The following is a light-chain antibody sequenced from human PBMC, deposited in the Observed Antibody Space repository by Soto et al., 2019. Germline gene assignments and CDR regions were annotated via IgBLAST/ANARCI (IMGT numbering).Light chain of an antibody. CDR1: SSDIGSYNY. CDR2: DVS. V-gene: IGLV2-14*01. J-gene: IGLJ3*02. CDR3: ISYTTSGTWV. Sequence: QSVLTQPASVSVSPGQSITISCTGTSSDIGSYNYVSWYQQHPGEAPKLMIYDVSNRPSGVSNRFSGSKSDNTASLTISGLQAEDEADYYCISYTTSGTWVFGGGTKLTVL.